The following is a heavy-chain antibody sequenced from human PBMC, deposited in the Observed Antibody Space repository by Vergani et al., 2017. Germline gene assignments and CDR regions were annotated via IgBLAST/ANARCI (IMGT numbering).Heavy chain of an antibody. V-gene: IGHV3-33*06. Sequence: QVQLVESGGGVVQPGRSLRLSCAASGFTFSSYGMHWVRQAPGKGLEWVAVIWYDGSNKYYADSVKGRFTIPRDNSKNTLYLQMNSLRAEDTAVYYCAKDWDTANYFDYWGQGTLVTVSS. D-gene: IGHD5-18*01. J-gene: IGHJ4*02. CDR1: GFTFSSYG. CDR2: IWYDGSNK. CDR3: AKDWDTANYFDY.